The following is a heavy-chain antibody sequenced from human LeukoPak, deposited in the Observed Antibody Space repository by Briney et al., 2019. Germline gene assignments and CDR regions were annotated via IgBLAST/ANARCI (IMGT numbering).Heavy chain of an antibody. V-gene: IGHV4-39*01. J-gene: IGHJ5*02. CDR1: GGSISSSSYY. CDR2: IYYSGST. CDR3: ARHKADTFEEGDWFDP. D-gene: IGHD2-15*01. Sequence: SETLSLTCTVSGGSISSSSYYWGWIRQPPGKGLEWIGSIYYSGSTYYNPFLKSRVTISVDTSKNQFSLKLSSVTAADTAVYYCARHKADTFEEGDWFDPWGQGTLVTVSS.